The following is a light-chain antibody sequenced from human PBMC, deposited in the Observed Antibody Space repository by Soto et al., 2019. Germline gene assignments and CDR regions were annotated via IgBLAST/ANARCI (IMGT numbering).Light chain of an antibody. J-gene: IGKJ4*01. CDR2: DAS. CDR1: QSISSW. V-gene: IGKV1-5*01. Sequence: DIPMTQSPSTLSASVGDRVTITCRASQSISSWLAWYQQKPGKAPKLLIYDASSLESGVPSRFSGSGSGTEFTLTISRLQPDDFATYYCQQYNSYLTFGGGTKVEIK. CDR3: QQYNSYLT.